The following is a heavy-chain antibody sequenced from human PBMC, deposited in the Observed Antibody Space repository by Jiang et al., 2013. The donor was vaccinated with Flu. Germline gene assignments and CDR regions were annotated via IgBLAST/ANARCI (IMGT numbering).Heavy chain of an antibody. CDR3: ARHNRGSPAFDY. V-gene: IGHV5-51*01. CDR2: DSDT. D-gene: IGHD1-26*01. J-gene: IGHJ4*02. Sequence: DSDTRYSPSFQGQVTISADKSISTAYLQWSSLKASDTAMYYCARHNRGSPAFDYWGQGTLVTVSS.